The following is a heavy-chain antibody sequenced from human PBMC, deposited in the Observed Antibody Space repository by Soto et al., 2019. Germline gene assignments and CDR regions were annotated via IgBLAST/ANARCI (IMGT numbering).Heavy chain of an antibody. CDR2: ISGSGGST. CDR1: GFTFSSYA. J-gene: IGHJ3*01. D-gene: IGHD2-15*01. Sequence: GGSLRLSCAASGFTFSSYAMSWVRQAPGKGLEWVSAISGSGGSTYYADSVKGRFTISRDNSKNTLYLQMNSLRAEDTAVYYCAKDMDIVVVVAATPARSDAFDVWGQGTMVTVSS. CDR3: AKDMDIVVVVAATPARSDAFDV. V-gene: IGHV3-23*01.